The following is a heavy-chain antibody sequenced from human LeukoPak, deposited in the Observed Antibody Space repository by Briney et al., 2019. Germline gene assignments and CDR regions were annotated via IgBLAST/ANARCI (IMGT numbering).Heavy chain of an antibody. J-gene: IGHJ4*02. V-gene: IGHV3-48*01. CDR3: ARDGRGLGNYFDY. Sequence: GGSLRLSCVASGFTFSSYNMNWVRQAPGRGLEWVSYISSSSGTIYYADSVKGRFTISRDNAKNSLYLQMNSLRAEDTAVYYCARDGRGLGNYFDYWGQGTLVTVSS. CDR2: ISSSSGTI. CDR1: GFTFSSYN. D-gene: IGHD3-10*01.